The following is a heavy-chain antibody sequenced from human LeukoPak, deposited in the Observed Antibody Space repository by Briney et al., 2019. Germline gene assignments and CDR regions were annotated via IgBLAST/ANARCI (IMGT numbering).Heavy chain of an antibody. CDR3: AKDRKVVRYSQGLYGMDV. Sequence: GRSLRLSCAASGFTFSSYGMHWVRQAPGKGLEWVAVISYDGRNKYYADSVKGRFTISRDNSKNTLYLQMNSLRAEDTAVYYCAKDRKVVRYSQGLYGMDVWGQGTTVTVSS. CDR1: GFTFSSYG. CDR2: ISYDGRNK. D-gene: IGHD3-9*01. J-gene: IGHJ6*02. V-gene: IGHV3-30*18.